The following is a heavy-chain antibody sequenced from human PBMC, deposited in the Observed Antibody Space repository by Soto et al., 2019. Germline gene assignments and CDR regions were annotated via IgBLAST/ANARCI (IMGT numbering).Heavy chain of an antibody. D-gene: IGHD2-15*01. CDR3: ARGGYRDAFDI. Sequence: QVQLQESGPGLVKPSQTLSLTCTVSGGSISSGGYYWSWIRQHPGKGLEWIGYIYYSGSTNYNPSLKSRVTISVDSSKNQCSLKLSSVTAADTAVYYCARGGYRDAFDIWGQGTMVTVSS. J-gene: IGHJ3*02. V-gene: IGHV4-31*03. CDR1: GGSISSGGYY. CDR2: IYYSGST.